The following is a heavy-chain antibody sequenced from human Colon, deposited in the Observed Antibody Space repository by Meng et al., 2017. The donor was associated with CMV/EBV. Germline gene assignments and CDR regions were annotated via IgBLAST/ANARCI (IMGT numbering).Heavy chain of an antibody. J-gene: IGHJ6*02. D-gene: IGHD2-15*01. CDR2: LYPDGINI. Sequence: GGSLRLSCIASGFNFRSYGMHWVRQAPGKGLEWVAFLYPDGINIHYLDSVKGRFTISRDNSANTLYLQMNSLRTDDTAVYYCARVLGGKLGGVWGQGTTVTVSS. V-gene: IGHV3-30*02. CDR1: GFNFRSYG. CDR3: ARVLGGKLGGV.